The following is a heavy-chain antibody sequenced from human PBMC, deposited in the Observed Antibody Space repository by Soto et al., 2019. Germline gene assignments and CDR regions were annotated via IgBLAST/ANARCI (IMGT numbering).Heavy chain of an antibody. CDR3: ARESEYCSSTSCTNWFDP. J-gene: IGHJ5*02. Sequence: SLSLTCAVCGGSISSGGDSWSWIRQPPGKGLEWIGYIYHSGSTYYNPSLKSRVTISVDRSKNQFSLKLSSVTAADTAVYYCARESEYCSSTSCTNWFDPWGQGTLVTVSS. V-gene: IGHV4-30-2*01. CDR1: GGSISSGGDS. CDR2: IYHSGST. D-gene: IGHD2-2*01.